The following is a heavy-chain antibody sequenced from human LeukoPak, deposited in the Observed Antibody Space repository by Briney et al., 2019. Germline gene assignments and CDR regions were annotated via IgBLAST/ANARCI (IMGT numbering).Heavy chain of an antibody. J-gene: IGHJ6*02. CDR3: AREPAPFGSGYYYYTIDV. Sequence: SQTLSLTCTVSGGSISRGDYYWGWIRQPPGKGLEWIGYIYYSGSTYYNPCLKSRVTMSVERSKNHFSLKLSSGTAADTAVYYCAREPAPFGSGYYYYTIDVWGQGTTVTVSS. CDR2: IYYSGST. D-gene: IGHD3-3*01. V-gene: IGHV4-30-4*01. CDR1: GGSISRGDYY.